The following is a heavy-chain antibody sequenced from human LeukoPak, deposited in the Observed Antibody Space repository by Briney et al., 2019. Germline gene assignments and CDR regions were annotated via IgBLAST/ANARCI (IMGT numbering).Heavy chain of an antibody. CDR3: AKGEQWMGRFYFDS. Sequence: GGSLRLSCATSGFTFSNYTMSWVRQAPGKGLEWVSTISGSGGSTFYADSVKGRFTISRDNSKNTLNLQTNSLRGEDTAVHHCAKGEQWMGRFYFDSWGQGTLVTVSS. J-gene: IGHJ4*02. V-gene: IGHV3-23*01. CDR1: GFTFSNYT. CDR2: ISGSGGST. D-gene: IGHD6-19*01.